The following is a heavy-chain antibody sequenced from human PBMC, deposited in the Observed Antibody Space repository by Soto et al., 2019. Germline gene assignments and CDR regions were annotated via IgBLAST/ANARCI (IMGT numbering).Heavy chain of an antibody. CDR2: IYYSGST. J-gene: IGHJ6*02. Sequence: SSETLSLTCTVSGGSISSGDYYWSWIRQPPGKGLEWIGYIYYSGSTYYNPSLKSRVTISVDTSKNQFSLKLSSVTAADTAVYYCARDFGPTVTKMDVWGQGTTVTVS. CDR3: ARDFGPTVTKMDV. D-gene: IGHD4-17*01. CDR1: GGSISSGDYY. V-gene: IGHV4-30-4*01.